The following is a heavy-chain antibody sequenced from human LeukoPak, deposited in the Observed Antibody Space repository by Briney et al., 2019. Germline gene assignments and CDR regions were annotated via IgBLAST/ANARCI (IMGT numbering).Heavy chain of an antibody. D-gene: IGHD2-15*01. J-gene: IGHJ3*02. Sequence: SETLSLTCTVSGGSISSYYWSWIRQPAGKGLGWIGRIYTSGSTNYNPSLKSRVTMSVDTSKSQFSLKLSSVTAADTAVYYCARDLGGGYCSGGSCYGDAFDIWGQGTMVTVSS. CDR2: IYTSGST. CDR1: GGSISSYY. V-gene: IGHV4-4*07. CDR3: ARDLGGGYCSGGSCYGDAFDI.